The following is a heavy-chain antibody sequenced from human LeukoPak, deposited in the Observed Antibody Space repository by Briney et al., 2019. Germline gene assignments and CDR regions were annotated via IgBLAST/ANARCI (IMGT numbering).Heavy chain of an antibody. CDR2: ISSSGSSI. D-gene: IGHD4-17*01. J-gene: IGHJ4*02. CDR1: GFTFSSYE. V-gene: IGHV3-48*03. CDR3: ARDNGDPRTYFDY. Sequence: GGSLRLSCAASGFTFSSYEMNWVRQAPGKGLEWVSYISSSGSSIYYVDSVKGRFTICRDNAKNSLYLQMNSLRAEDTAVYYCARDNGDPRTYFDYWGQGTLVTVSS.